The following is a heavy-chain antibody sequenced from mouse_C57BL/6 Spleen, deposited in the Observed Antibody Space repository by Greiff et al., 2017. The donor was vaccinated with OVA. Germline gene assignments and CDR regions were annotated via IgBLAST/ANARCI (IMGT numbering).Heavy chain of an antibody. CDR1: GYTFTSYW. D-gene: IGHD1-1*01. Sequence: QVHVKQPGAELVKPGASVKLSCKASGYTFTSYWMQWVKQRPGQGLEWIGEIDPSDSYTNYNQKFKGKATLTVDTSSSTAYMQLSSLTSEDSAVYYCAKGNYYGSRYYFDYWGQGTTLTVSS. CDR2: IDPSDSYT. V-gene: IGHV1-50*01. CDR3: AKGNYYGSRYYFDY. J-gene: IGHJ2*01.